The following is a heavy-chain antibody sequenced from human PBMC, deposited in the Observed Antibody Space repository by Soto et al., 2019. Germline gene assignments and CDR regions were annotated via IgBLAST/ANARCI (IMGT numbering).Heavy chain of an antibody. Sequence: GGSLRLSCAASGFTFSSYGMHWVRQAPGKGLEWVAVISYDGSNKYYADSVKGRFTISRDNSKNTLYLQMNSLRAEDTAVYYCAKSFSDFWSGYYNDFKGDYWGQGTLVTVSS. CDR3: AKSFSDFWSGYYNDFKGDY. J-gene: IGHJ4*02. CDR1: GFTFSSYG. CDR2: ISYDGSNK. D-gene: IGHD3-3*01. V-gene: IGHV3-30*18.